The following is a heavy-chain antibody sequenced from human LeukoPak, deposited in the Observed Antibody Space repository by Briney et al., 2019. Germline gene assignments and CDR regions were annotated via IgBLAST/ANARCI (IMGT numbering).Heavy chain of an antibody. D-gene: IGHD3-16*01. V-gene: IGHV4-59*01. CDR2: IYYSGST. CDR1: GGSISSYY. Sequence: SETLSLTCTVSGGSISSYYWSWIRQPPGKGLEWIGYIYYSGSTNYNPSLKSRVTISVDTSKNQFSLKLSSVTAADTAVYYCAGTGTNYDYVWGSYGGFDYWGQRTLVTVSS. J-gene: IGHJ4*02. CDR3: AGTGTNYDYVWGSYGGFDY.